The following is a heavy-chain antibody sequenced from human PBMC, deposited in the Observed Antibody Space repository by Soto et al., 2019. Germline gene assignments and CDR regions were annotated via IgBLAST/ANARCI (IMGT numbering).Heavy chain of an antibody. V-gene: IGHV1-69*01. Sequence: QVQLVQSGAEVKKPGSSVKVSCKASGGTFSSYAISWVRQAPGQGLEWMGGIIPIFGTANYARKFQGRVTITADESTSTAYMELSSLRSEDTAVYYCARVGYCSSTSCSGGYYYYGMDVWGQGTTVTVSS. CDR1: GGTFSSYA. CDR2: IIPIFGTA. J-gene: IGHJ6*02. D-gene: IGHD2-2*01. CDR3: ARVGYCSSTSCSGGYYYYGMDV.